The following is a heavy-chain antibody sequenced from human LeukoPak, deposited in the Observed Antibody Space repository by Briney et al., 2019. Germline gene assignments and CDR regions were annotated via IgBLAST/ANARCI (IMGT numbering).Heavy chain of an antibody. J-gene: IGHJ1*01. D-gene: IGHD4-17*01. CDR3: ARAPDYGDYSEYFQH. CDR2: INPNSGGT. Sequence: GASVKVSCKASGYTFTGYYMHWVRQAPGQGLEWMGWINPNSGGTNYAQKLQGRVTMTTDTSTSTAYMELRSLRSDDTAVYYCARAPDYGDYSEYFQHWGQGTLVTVSS. CDR1: GYTFTGYY. V-gene: IGHV1-2*02.